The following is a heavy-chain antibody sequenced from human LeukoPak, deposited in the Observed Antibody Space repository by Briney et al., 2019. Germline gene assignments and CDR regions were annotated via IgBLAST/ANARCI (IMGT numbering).Heavy chain of an antibody. CDR3: ASPGLTMVRGVYDY. D-gene: IGHD3-10*01. V-gene: IGHV4-34*01. Sequence: SETLSLTCAVYGGSFSGYYWSWIRQPPGKGLEWIGEINHSGSTNYNPSLKSRVTISVDTSKNQFSLKLSSVTAADTAVYYCASPGLTMVRGVYDYWGQGTLVTVSS. CDR2: INHSGST. J-gene: IGHJ4*02. CDR1: GGSFSGYY.